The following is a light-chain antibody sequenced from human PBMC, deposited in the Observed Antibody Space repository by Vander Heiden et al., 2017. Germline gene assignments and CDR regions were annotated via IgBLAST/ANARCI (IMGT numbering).Light chain of an antibody. CDR2: SDN. CDR3: AAWDARLSTYV. J-gene: IGLJ1*01. CDR1: NPNIGNDY. V-gene: IGLV1-47*02. Sequence: QSLLTQPPSPSGTPGPRVTVSSSGTNPNIGNDYVYWYQQPPGTAPNLLSYSDNQRPSGVPDRFSGSKSGTSAPLPISGLRSEDAAACYCAAWDARLSTYVFGTGTKVTVL.